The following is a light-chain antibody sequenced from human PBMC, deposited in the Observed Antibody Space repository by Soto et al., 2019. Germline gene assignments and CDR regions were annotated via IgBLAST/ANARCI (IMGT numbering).Light chain of an antibody. CDR1: QGISND. CDR2: AAS. CDR3: QKYNSAPWT. J-gene: IGKJ1*01. V-gene: IGKV1-27*01. Sequence: DIQMTQSPSSLSASVGDRVTITCRASQGISNDLAWYQQKPGKVPKLLIYAASTLQSGVTSRFSGSGSGTDVTLTIRSLQPEDVATYYCQKYNSAPWTFGQGTKVEIK.